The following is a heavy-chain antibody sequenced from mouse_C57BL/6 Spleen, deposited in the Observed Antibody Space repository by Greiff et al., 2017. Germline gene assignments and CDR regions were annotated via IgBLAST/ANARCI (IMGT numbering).Heavy chain of an antibody. CDR1: GFNIKDYY. CDR3: TTPDYCGSSYWYFDV. Sequence: VQLQQSGAELVRPGASVKLSCTASGFNIKDYYMHWVKQRPEQGLEWIGRIDPEDGDTEYAPKFQGKATMTADTSSNTAYLQLSSLTSEDTAVYYCTTPDYCGSSYWYFDVWGTGATVTVSS. J-gene: IGHJ1*03. D-gene: IGHD1-1*01. CDR2: IDPEDGDT. V-gene: IGHV14-1*01.